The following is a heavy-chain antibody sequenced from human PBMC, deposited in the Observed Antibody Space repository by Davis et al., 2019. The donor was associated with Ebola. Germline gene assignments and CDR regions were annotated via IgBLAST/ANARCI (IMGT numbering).Heavy chain of an antibody. CDR1: GGTFSSYA. CDR2: IIPIFGTA. CDR3: ARGGSRYYYDSSGPDY. V-gene: IGHV1-69*06. D-gene: IGHD3-22*01. Sequence: SVKVSCKASGGTFSSYAISWVRQAPGQGLEWMGGIIPIFGTANYAQKFQGRVTITADKSTSTAYMELSSLRSEDTAVYYCARGGSRYYYDSSGPDYWGQGTLVTVSS. J-gene: IGHJ4*02.